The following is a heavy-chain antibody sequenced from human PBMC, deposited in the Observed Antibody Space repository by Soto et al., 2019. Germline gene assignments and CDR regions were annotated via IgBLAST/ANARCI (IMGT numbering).Heavy chain of an antibody. CDR2: FYPGDSTS. CDR1: GYSFISYW. V-gene: IGHV5-51*01. CDR3: ATFIGYCRNNDCSCTFAV. D-gene: IGHD2-15*01. Sequence: PRESLKISCKTSGYSFISYWVAWVRQLPVKGLGWMGTFYPGDSTSTYSPSFQCQVTISVDTSITTSYLQLNSLKASYTARYYCATFIGYCRNNDCSCTFAVWGQATMVTVSS. J-gene: IGHJ3*01.